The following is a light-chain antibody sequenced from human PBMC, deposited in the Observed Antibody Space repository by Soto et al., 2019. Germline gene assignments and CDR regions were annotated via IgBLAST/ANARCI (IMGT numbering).Light chain of an antibody. CDR1: SSNIGAGYG. Sequence: QSVLTQPPSVSGAPGQRVTISCAGTSSNIGAGYGVHWYQQLPGRAPKLLIHNYVNRPSGVPDRFSGSKSGTSASLAITGLQGEDEGDYYCQSYDSSLSGVIFGGGTKLTVL. CDR2: NYV. CDR3: QSYDSSLSGVI. J-gene: IGLJ2*01. V-gene: IGLV1-40*01.